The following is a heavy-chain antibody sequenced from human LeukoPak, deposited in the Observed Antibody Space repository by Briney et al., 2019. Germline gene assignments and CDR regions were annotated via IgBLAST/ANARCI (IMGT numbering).Heavy chain of an antibody. V-gene: IGHV3-23*01. J-gene: IGHJ4*02. CDR3: AEERKAGIAVAGGDY. CDR2: ISGSGGST. CDR1: GFTFSSYV. D-gene: IGHD6-19*01. Sequence: GGSLRLSCAASGFTFSSYVMSWVRQAPGKGLEWVSAISGSGGSTYYADSVKGRFTISRDNSKNTLFLQVNSLRAEDTAVYYCAEERKAGIAVAGGDYWGQGTLVTVSS.